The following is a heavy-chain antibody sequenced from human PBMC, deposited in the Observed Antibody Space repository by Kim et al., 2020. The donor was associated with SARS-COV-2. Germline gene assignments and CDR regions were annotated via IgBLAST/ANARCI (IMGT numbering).Heavy chain of an antibody. J-gene: IGHJ6*02. CDR2: INTNTGNP. D-gene: IGHD3-16*02. CDR3: ARGYYDYVWGSYPRGYYYYYGMDV. V-gene: IGHV7-4-1*02. Sequence: ASVKVSCKASGYTFTSYAMNWVRQAPGQGLEWMGWINTNTGNPTYAQGFTGRFVFSLDTSVSTAYLQISSLKAEDTAVYYCARGYYDYVWGSYPRGYYYYYGMDVWGQGTTVTVSS. CDR1: GYTFTSYA.